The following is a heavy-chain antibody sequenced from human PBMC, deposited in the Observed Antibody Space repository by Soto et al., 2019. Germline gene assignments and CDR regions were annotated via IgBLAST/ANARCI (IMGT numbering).Heavy chain of an antibody. Sequence: QVQLQESGPGLVKPSETLSLTCTVSGGSISSYYWSWIRQPPGKGLEWIGYIYYSGSTNYNPSLKSRVTISVDTSKNQFSLKLSSVTAADTAVYYCARGYSYGSSPFDYWGQGTLVTVS. D-gene: IGHD5-18*01. J-gene: IGHJ4*02. CDR3: ARGYSYGSSPFDY. V-gene: IGHV4-59*01. CDR1: GGSISSYY. CDR2: IYYSGST.